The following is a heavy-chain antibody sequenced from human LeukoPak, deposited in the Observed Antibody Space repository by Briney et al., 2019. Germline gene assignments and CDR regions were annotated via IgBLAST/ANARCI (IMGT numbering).Heavy chain of an antibody. Sequence: ASVKVSCKASGGTFSSYAISWVRQAPGQGLEWMGRIIPIFGTANYAQKFQGRVTITADESTSTAYMELSSLRSEDTAVYYCASTSGSYSRAVPDIWGQGTMVTVSS. V-gene: IGHV1-69*13. CDR1: GGTFSSYA. D-gene: IGHD1-26*01. J-gene: IGHJ3*02. CDR3: ASTSGSYSRAVPDI. CDR2: IIPIFGTA.